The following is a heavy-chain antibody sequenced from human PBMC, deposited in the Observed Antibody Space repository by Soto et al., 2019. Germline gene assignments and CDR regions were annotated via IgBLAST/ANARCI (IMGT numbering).Heavy chain of an antibody. J-gene: IGHJ6*02. CDR2: IIPIFGTA. V-gene: IGHV1-69*01. CDR3: ARDGVGATPAYYYGMDV. Sequence: QVQLVQSGAEVKKPGSSVKVSCKASGGTFSSYAISWVRQAPGQGLEWMGGIIPIFGTANYAQKFQGRVTITADESTSTAYMELSSLRSEDTAVYYCARDGVGATPAYYYGMDVWGQGTTVTVSS. CDR1: GGTFSSYA. D-gene: IGHD1-26*01.